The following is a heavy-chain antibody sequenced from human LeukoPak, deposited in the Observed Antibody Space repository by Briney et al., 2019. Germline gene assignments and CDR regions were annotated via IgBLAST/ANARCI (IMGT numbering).Heavy chain of an antibody. V-gene: IGHV1-18*04. CDR2: ISAYNGNT. J-gene: IGHJ4*02. Sequence: GASVRVSCKASGYTFTSYGISWGRQAPGEGREWRGWISAYNGNTNYAQKLQGRVTITTDTSTSTAYMELRSLRSDDTAVYYCARANRMITFGGVIAEFDYWGQGTLVTVSS. D-gene: IGHD3-16*02. CDR1: GYTFTSYG. CDR3: ARANRMITFGGVIAEFDY.